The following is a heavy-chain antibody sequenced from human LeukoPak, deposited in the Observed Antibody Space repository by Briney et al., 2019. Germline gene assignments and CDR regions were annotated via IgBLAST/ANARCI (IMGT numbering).Heavy chain of an antibody. CDR1: GFTFNSYS. CDR2: ISSSSSSI. D-gene: IGHD4-17*01. CDR3: AGGLGFLIES. V-gene: IGHV3-48*04. Sequence: GGSLRLSCAASGFTFNSYSMTWVRQAPGKGLEWVAYISSSSSSIYYADSVRGRFTISRDNAENSLFLQLNSLRVEDTAVYFCAGGLGFLIESWGQGTLVTVSS. J-gene: IGHJ4*02.